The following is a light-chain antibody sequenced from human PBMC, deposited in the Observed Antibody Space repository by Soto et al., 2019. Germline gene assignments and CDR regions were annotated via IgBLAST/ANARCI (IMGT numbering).Light chain of an antibody. V-gene: IGKV1-33*01. CDR1: QDISNY. CDR2: DAS. J-gene: IGKJ3*01. Sequence: DIQMTQSPSSLSASVGDRVTITCQASQDISNYLNWYQQKPGKAPKLLIYDASNLETGVPSRFSGSGSGTDFXFTISSLQPEDIATYYCQQYDNLPFTFGPGTKVDIK. CDR3: QQYDNLPFT.